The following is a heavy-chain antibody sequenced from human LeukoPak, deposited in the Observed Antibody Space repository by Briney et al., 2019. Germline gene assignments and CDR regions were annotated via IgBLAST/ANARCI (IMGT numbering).Heavy chain of an antibody. V-gene: IGHV3-30*18. CDR3: AKKVSPYGGGGFYLDY. J-gene: IGHJ4*02. Sequence: GGSLRLSCAASVFTFSSYGKHWLGQAPGKGLEGVAVISHDETKEHYADSVQGRFTISRDKSKNTLYLQMSGLRADDTAVYYCAKKVSPYGGGGFYLDYWGQGSLVTVSS. CDR2: ISHDETKE. D-gene: IGHD2-21*01. CDR1: VFTFSSYG.